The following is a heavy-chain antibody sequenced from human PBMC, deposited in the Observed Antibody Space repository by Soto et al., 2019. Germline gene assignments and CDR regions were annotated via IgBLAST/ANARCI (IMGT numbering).Heavy chain of an antibody. D-gene: IGHD1-1*01. J-gene: IGHJ5*01. V-gene: IGHV1-2*02. CDR2: INPEGGGT. CDR1: GYTFTDYY. Sequence: QVQLVQSGAEVKKPGASVKVSCKASGYTFTDYYIHWVRQTPGQGLEWMGRINPEGGGTKYAQKFQGRVTMTTDTSIQTAFMEVNRLTSDDTATFYCARDLDGYTRFDSWGQGTLIIVSS. CDR3: ARDLDGYTRFDS.